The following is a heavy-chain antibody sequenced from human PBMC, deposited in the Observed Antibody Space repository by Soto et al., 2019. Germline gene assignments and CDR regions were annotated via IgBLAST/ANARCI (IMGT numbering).Heavy chain of an antibody. CDR3: ARGGTPIDY. CDR2: ISAYNGNT. Sequence: QVQLVQSGAEVKKPGASVKVSCKASGYTFTNFGISWVRQAPGQGLEWMGWISAYNGNTNYAQEFQGRGNKTTETSTSTTYLELRSPRSDDPAVDYIARGGTPIDYWGQGTLVTVSS. D-gene: IGHD3-16*01. V-gene: IGHV1-18*01. CDR1: GYTFTNFG. J-gene: IGHJ4*02.